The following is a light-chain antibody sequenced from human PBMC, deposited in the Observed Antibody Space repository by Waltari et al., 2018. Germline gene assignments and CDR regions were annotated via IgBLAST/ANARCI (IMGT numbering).Light chain of an antibody. V-gene: IGKV1-27*01. J-gene: IGKJ3*01. CDR3: HKYSSAPFT. CDR1: QAISNF. Sequence: DIQMTQSPSSLSASVGDRVTITCRATQAISNFLAWYQQKPGKVPKLLIYAASTLQSGVPSRFSGSGSETDFTLTIRSLQPEDVATYYCHKYSSAPFTFGPGTTVDIK. CDR2: AAS.